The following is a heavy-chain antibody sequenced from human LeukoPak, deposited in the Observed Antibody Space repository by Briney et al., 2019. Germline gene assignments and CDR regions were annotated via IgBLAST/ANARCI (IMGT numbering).Heavy chain of an antibody. J-gene: IGHJ4*02. D-gene: IGHD3-22*01. Sequence: SETLSLTCTVSGGSISSYYWSWIRQPPGKGLEWIGYIYYSGSTNYNPSLKSRVTISVDTSKNQFYLKLSSVTAADTAVYYCARHKKISGYPTYYFDYWGQGTLVTVSS. CDR1: GGSISSYY. CDR2: IYYSGST. V-gene: IGHV4-59*08. CDR3: ARHKKISGYPTYYFDY.